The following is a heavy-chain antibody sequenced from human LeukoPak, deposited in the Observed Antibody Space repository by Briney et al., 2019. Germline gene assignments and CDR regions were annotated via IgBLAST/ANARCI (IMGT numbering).Heavy chain of an antibody. CDR1: GGTFSSYA. V-gene: IGHV1-69*01. Sequence: SVKVSCKASGGTFSSYAISWVRQAPRQGLEWMGGIISILGTTKYAQKFQGRVTITADESTSTAYMELSSLRSEDTAVYYCARSGDSSGYYYGERYWGQGTLVTVSS. D-gene: IGHD3-22*01. CDR3: ARSGDSSGYYYGERY. CDR2: IISILGTT. J-gene: IGHJ4*02.